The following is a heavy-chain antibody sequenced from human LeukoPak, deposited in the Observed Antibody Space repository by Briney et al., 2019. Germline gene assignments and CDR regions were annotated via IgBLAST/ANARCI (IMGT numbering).Heavy chain of an antibody. CDR2: ISWNSGSI. Sequence: GGSLRLSCAASGFTFDDYAMHWVRQAPGKGLEWVSGISWNSGSIGYADSVKGRFTISRDNAKNSLYLQMNSLRAEDTALYYCAKDAEVGAIFEHYFDYWGRGTLVTVSS. D-gene: IGHD1-26*01. CDR3: AKDAEVGAIFEHYFDY. J-gene: IGHJ4*02. V-gene: IGHV3-9*01. CDR1: GFTFDDYA.